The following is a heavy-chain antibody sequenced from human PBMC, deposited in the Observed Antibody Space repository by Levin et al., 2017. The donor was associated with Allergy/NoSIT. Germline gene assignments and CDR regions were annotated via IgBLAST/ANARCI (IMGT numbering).Heavy chain of an antibody. CDR2: SKYDGSST. V-gene: IGHV3-74*01. Sequence: RAGGSLRLSCAASGFSLSSYWMHWVRQAPGKGLVWVSRSKYDGSSTSYADSVKGRFITSRDNAKNMLYLQMNSLRADDTAVYYCARDDYASIWGQGTMVTVSS. D-gene: IGHD4-17*01. CDR3: ARDDYASI. J-gene: IGHJ3*02. CDR1: GFSLSSYW.